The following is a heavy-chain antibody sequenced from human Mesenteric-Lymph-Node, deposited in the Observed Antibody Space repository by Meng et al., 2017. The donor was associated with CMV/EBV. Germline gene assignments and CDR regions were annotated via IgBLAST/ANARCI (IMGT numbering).Heavy chain of an antibody. CDR3: VHSPHSGSWSYFDY. CDR2: IYWNDDK. V-gene: IGHV2-5*01. D-gene: IGHD6-13*01. Sequence: SGPTLVKPTQTLTLTCNFYGFSLSTSGVGVGWIRQPPGKALEWLALIYWNDDKRYSPSLKSSLTITKATSKNQVVLTMTNMDPVDTATHYCVHSPHSGSWSYFDYWGQGTLVTVSS. J-gene: IGHJ4*02. CDR1: GFSLSTSGVG.